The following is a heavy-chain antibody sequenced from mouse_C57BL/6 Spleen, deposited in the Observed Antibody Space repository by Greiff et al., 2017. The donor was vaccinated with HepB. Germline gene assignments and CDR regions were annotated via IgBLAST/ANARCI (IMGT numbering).Heavy chain of an antibody. CDR1: GYAFSSYW. J-gene: IGHJ4*01. CDR2: IYPGDGDT. V-gene: IGHV1-80*01. D-gene: IGHD1-1*01. Sequence: VQLQQSGAELVKPGASVKISCKASGYAFSSYWMNWVKQRPGKGLEWIGQIYPGDGDTNYNGKFKGKATLTADKSSSTAYMQLSSLTSEDSAVYFCARSTGYGSSYDAMDYWGQGTSVTVSS. CDR3: ARSTGYGSSYDAMDY.